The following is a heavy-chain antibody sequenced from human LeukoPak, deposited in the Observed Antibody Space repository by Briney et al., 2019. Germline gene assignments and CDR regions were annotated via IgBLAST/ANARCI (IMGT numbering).Heavy chain of an antibody. CDR1: GGSISISSDY. J-gene: IGHJ6*03. V-gene: IGHV4-39*01. Sequence: SETLSLTCTVSGGSISISSDYWGRVRQPQGKGLERIGRSHYSGRTYYNPSLKSRLTISVDTSKNQYSLKLRSVTAADTAVYYCARVGDGSSSWYYYYYMDVWGKGTTVTVSS. CDR2: SHYSGRT. CDR3: ARVGDGSSSWYYYYYMDV. D-gene: IGHD6-13*01.